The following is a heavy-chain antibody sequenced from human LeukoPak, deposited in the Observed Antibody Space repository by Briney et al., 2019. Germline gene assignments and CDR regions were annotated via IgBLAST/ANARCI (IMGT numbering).Heavy chain of an antibody. CDR3: ARAAGGYCSGGSCSLYYYYGMDV. V-gene: IGHV4-39*07. J-gene: IGHJ6*02. Sequence: PSETLSLTCTVSGDSFSSSSYCWGWIGQPPGKGLDWIGITYHRGSTYYNPSLKSRVTISIDTAKNQFSLKLSSVTAADTAVYYCARAAGGYCSGGSCSLYYYYGMDVWGQGTTDTVSS. CDR2: TYHRGST. D-gene: IGHD2-15*01. CDR1: GDSFSSSSYC.